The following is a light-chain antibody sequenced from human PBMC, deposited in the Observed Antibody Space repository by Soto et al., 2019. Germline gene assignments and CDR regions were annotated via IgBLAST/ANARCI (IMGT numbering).Light chain of an antibody. J-gene: IGKJ1*01. CDR3: QQSYSTLTWT. Sequence: AIRMTQSPSSFSASTGDTVTITCRASQGISNYLAWFQQKPGKAPKLLIYAASSLQSGVPSRFSGSGSGTDFTLTISSLQPEDFATYYCQQSYSTLTWTFGQGTKVDIK. CDR2: AAS. V-gene: IGKV1-8*01. CDR1: QGISNY.